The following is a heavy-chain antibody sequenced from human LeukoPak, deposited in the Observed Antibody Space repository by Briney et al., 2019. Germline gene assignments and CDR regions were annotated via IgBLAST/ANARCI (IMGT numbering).Heavy chain of an antibody. CDR1: GFTFSSYA. J-gene: IGHJ4*02. CDR3: TTYTVTPRHFDY. CDR2: ITGGGHST. D-gene: IGHD4-17*01. V-gene: IGHV3-23*01. Sequence: GGSLRLSCAASGFTFSSYAMSWVRQAPGKGLEWVSAITGGGHSTYYADSVKGRFTISRDNSKNTLYLQLNSLTAEDTAIYYCTTYTVTPRHFDYWVQGTLVTVSS.